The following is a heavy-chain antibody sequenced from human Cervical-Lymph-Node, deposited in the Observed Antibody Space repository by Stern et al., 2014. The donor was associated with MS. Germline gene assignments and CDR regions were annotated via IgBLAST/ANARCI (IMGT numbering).Heavy chain of an antibody. CDR1: GFTFSSYS. J-gene: IGHJ4*02. CDR3: ARGRGGNYRYYFDY. CDR2: ISRCGSYI. V-gene: IGHV3-21*01. Sequence: EVQLVESEGGLVKPGGSLRLSCAASGFTFSSYSMNWVRQATGKGLEWVASISRCGSYIYYADSLKGRFTISRDNAKNSLYLQMNSLRAEDTAVYYCARGRGGNYRYYFDYWGQGTLVTVSS. D-gene: IGHD4-23*01.